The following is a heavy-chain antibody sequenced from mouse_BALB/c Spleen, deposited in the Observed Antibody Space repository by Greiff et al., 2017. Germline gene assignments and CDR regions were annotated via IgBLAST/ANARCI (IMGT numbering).Heavy chain of an antibody. CDR2: IDPENGDT. Sequence: VQLQQSGAELVRSGASVKLSCTASGFNIKDYYMHWVKQRPEQGLEWIGWIDPENGDTEYAPKFQGKATMTADTSSNTAYLQLSSLTSEDTAVYYCARRGYGYDGWFAYWGQGTLVTVSA. D-gene: IGHD2-2*01. J-gene: IGHJ3*01. CDR3: ARRGYGYDGWFAY. V-gene: IGHV14-4*02. CDR1: GFNIKDYY.